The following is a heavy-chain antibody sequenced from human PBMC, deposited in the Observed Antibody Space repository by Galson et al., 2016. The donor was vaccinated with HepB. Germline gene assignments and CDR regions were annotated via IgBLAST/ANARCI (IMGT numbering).Heavy chain of an antibody. V-gene: IGHV4-39*01. D-gene: IGHD5-24*01. J-gene: IGHJ4*02. CDR2: IYYSGST. CDR3: ASSRWLQFFDY. Sequence: SETLSLTCTVSGDSINSRGYYWGWIRQPPGKGLEWIGSIYYSGSTYYNPSPRRRVTISVDTSKNQFSLKLTSVTAADTAVYYCASSRWLQFFDYWGQGTLVTVSS. CDR1: GDSINSRGYY.